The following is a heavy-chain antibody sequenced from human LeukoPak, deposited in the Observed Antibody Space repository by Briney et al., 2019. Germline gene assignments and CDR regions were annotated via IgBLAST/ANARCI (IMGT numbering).Heavy chain of an antibody. CDR3: ARDQGSSPEAVAGTFDY. V-gene: IGHV4-61*01. D-gene: IGHD6-19*01. CDR2: IYYSGTT. J-gene: IGHJ4*02. Sequence: SETLSLTCTVSGGFVSSGSYYWSWIRQPPGKGLEWVGYIYYSGTTNYNPSLKSRVTISVDRSKNQFSLKLSSVTAADTAVYYCARDQGSSPEAVAGTFDYWGQGTLVTVSS. CDR1: GGFVSSGSYY.